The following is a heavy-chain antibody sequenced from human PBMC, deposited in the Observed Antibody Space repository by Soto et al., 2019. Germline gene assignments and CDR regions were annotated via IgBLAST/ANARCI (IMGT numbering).Heavy chain of an antibody. CDR3: ARVYSGYDYRGYYFDY. CDR1: GGTFSSYA. CDR2: IIPIFGTA. V-gene: IGHV1-69*06. D-gene: IGHD5-12*01. Sequence: QVPLVQSGAEVKKPGSSVKVSCKASGGTFSSYAINWVRQAPGQGLDWMGGIIPIFGTANYAQKFQGRVTITADKSTSTAYMELSSLRSEDTAVYYCARVYSGYDYRGYYFDYWGQGTLVTVSS. J-gene: IGHJ4*02.